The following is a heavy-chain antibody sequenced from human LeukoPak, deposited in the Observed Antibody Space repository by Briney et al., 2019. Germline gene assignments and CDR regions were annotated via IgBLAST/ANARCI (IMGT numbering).Heavy chain of an antibody. J-gene: IGHJ4*02. CDR1: GGSISSHY. Sequence: PSETLSLICTVSGGSISSHYWSWIRQPPGKGLEWIGYIYYSGSTNYNPSLKSRVTISVDTSKNQFSLKLSSVTAADTAVYYCVRSGGNSLLFDYWGQGTLVTVSS. V-gene: IGHV4-59*08. CDR2: IYYSGST. D-gene: IGHD4-23*01. CDR3: VRSGGNSLLFDY.